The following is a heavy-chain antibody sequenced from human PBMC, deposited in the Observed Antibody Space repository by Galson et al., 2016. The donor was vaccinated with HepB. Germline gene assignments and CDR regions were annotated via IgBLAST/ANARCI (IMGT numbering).Heavy chain of an antibody. CDR1: GFTYSRYW. J-gene: IGHJ3*02. CDR3: ARDLTDYDFWSGSASDALDI. CDR2: IKQDGSEK. V-gene: IGHV3-7*04. D-gene: IGHD3-3*01. Sequence: SLRLSCAASGFTYSRYWMTWVRQAPGQGLEWVANIKQDGSEKYYVDSVKGRFTISRDNSKNSLYLQMYSLRAEDTAVYYCARDLTDYDFWSGSASDALDIWGKGTMVPVSS.